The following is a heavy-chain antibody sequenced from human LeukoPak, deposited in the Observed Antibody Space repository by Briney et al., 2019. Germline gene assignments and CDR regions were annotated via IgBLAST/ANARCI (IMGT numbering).Heavy chain of an antibody. CDR2: IRYDGSNK. CDR3: AKRGRPLGYSSSSQLDY. CDR1: GFTFSSYG. Sequence: GGSLRLSCAASGFTFSSYGMHWVRQAPGKGLEWVAFIRYDGSNKYYADSVKGRFTISRDNSKNTLYLQMNSLRAEDTAVYYCAKRGRPLGYSSSSQLDYWGQGTLVTVSS. D-gene: IGHD6-6*01. J-gene: IGHJ4*02. V-gene: IGHV3-30*02.